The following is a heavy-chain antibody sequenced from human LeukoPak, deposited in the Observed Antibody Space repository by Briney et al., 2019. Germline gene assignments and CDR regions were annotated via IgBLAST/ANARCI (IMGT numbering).Heavy chain of an antibody. J-gene: IGHJ5*02. V-gene: IGHV3-23*01. CDR3: AKDVPICGSGSANWFDP. Sequence: GGTLRLSSAASGFTFCGFAMGGVRRGPGDGLGWVLAVSSRGGSTYYADSVKGRFTISRDKSRNTLHPKMNSLRAEDTAVYYCAKDVPICGSGSANWFDPWGQGTLVTVSS. D-gene: IGHD3-10*01. CDR2: VSSRGGST. CDR1: GFTFCGFA.